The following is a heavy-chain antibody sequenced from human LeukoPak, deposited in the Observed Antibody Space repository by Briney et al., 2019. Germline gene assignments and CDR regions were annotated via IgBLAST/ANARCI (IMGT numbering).Heavy chain of an antibody. D-gene: IGHD3-22*01. CDR1: GFTFSSYG. Sequence: GGSLRLSCAASGFTFSSYGMSWVRQAPGKGLEWVSAISGSGGSTYYADSVKGRFTISRDNSKNTLYLQMNSLRAEDTAVYYCAKGEAMIVETSFDYWGQGTLVTVSS. CDR2: ISGSGGST. J-gene: IGHJ4*02. CDR3: AKGEAMIVETSFDY. V-gene: IGHV3-23*01.